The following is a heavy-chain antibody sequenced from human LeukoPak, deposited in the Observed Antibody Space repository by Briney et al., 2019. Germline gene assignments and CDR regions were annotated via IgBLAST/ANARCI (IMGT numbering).Heavy chain of an antibody. V-gene: IGHV3-33*01. CDR3: ARDDARADNAFDL. CDR2: ILADGSDK. J-gene: IGHJ3*01. CDR1: GFTFSSYG. Sequence: GGSLRLSCAASGFTFSSYGMQWVRQAPRKGLEWMAVILADGSDKKYADSVKGRFTISRDNSKNTLFLQMNSLRVEDTAEYYCARDDARADNAFDLWGQGTTVTVSS. D-gene: IGHD2-15*01.